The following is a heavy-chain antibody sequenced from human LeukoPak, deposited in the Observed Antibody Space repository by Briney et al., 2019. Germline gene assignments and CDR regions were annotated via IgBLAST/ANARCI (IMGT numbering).Heavy chain of an antibody. V-gene: IGHV1-2*02. CDR3: ARARRYCSSTSCYRDAFDI. CDR1: GYTFTGYY. CDR2: INPNSGGT. D-gene: IGHD2-2*01. Sequence: ASVKASCKASGYTFTGYYMHWVRQAPGQGLEWMGWINPNSGGTNYAQKFQGRVTMTRDTSISTAYMELSRLRSDDTAVYYCARARRYCSSTSCYRDAFDIWGQGTMVTVSS. J-gene: IGHJ3*02.